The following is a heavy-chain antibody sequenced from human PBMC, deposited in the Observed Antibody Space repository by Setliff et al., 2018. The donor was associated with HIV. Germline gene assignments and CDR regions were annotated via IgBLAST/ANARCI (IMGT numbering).Heavy chain of an antibody. Sequence: ASVKVSCKASGYTFVEYYIHWVRQVPGKGLEWMGRINPKTGVATHARHFQDRIILTRDTSTSIAYMELIRPRHDDTAFYYCTRAHFSGTETRNWFDPWGQGTLVTVSS. CDR3: TRAHFSGTETRNWFDP. CDR1: GYTFVEYY. J-gene: IGHJ5*02. V-gene: IGHV1-2*06. CDR2: INPKTGVA.